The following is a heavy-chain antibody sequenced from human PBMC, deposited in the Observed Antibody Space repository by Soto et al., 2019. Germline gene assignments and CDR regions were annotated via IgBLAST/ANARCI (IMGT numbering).Heavy chain of an antibody. D-gene: IGHD3-22*01. CDR2: IYHTGNA. V-gene: IGHV4-39*01. CDR3: ARDYFDSSDYTTNWFDP. J-gene: IGHJ5*02. Sequence: SGTLSLTCSVYGDSIFNRRVYWTSIRQPPGEGMEWIGSIYHTGNAYYNPSLKSRVTIFVDTSKNQFSLKLTSVTAADTALYYCARDYFDSSDYTTNWFDPWGQGALVTVS. CDR1: GDSIFNRRVY.